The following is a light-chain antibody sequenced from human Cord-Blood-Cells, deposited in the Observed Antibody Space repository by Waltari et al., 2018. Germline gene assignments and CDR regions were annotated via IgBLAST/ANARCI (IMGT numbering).Light chain of an antibody. Sequence: DIVMTQSPLSLPVTPGEPASISCRSIQSLLHSNGYNYLDWYLQKPGQSTQRLTYLGSNRASGVPERFSGSGSGTDFTLKISRVGAEDVGVYYCMQALQTPRSFGQGTKLEIK. J-gene: IGKJ2*03. V-gene: IGKV2-28*01. CDR1: QSLLHSNGYNY. CDR2: LGS. CDR3: MQALQTPRS.